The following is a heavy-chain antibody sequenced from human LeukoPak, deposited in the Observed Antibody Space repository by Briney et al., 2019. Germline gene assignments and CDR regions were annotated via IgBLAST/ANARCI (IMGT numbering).Heavy chain of an antibody. D-gene: IGHD3-22*01. CDR1: GFTFSDYY. V-gene: IGHV3-11*04. Sequence: GGSLRLSCAASGFTFSDYYMNWIRQAPGKGLEWVSYISGVGSTFYYADSVKGRVTISRDNAKNSLYLQMNSLRAEDTAVYYCARDGLYYDSSGYDYWGXGTLVTVSS. CDR3: ARDGLYYDSSGYDY. J-gene: IGHJ4*01. CDR2: ISGVGSTF.